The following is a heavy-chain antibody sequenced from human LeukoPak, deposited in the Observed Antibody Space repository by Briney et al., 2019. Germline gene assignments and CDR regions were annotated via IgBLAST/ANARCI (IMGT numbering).Heavy chain of an antibody. D-gene: IGHD1-26*01. V-gene: IGHV1-18*01. CDR2: ISAYNGNT. CDR1: GYTFTSYG. J-gene: IGHJ3*02. CDR3: AREAEWELRDAFDI. Sequence: GASVKVSCKASGYTFTSYGISWVRQAPGQGLEWMGWISAYNGNTNYAQKLQGRVTMTTDTSTSTAYMELRSLRSDDTAVYYCAREAEWELRDAFDIWGQGTMVTVSS.